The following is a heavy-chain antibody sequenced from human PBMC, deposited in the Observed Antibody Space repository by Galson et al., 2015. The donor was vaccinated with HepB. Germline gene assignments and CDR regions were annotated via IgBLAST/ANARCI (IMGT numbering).Heavy chain of an antibody. J-gene: IGHJ5*02. CDR1: GYTFTSYD. V-gene: IGHV1-8*01. CDR3: ARGRIAVEVVPRFDP. Sequence: SVKVSCKVSGYTFTSYDINWVRQATGQGLEWMGWMNPNSGNTGYAQKFQGRVTMTRNTSISTAYMELSSLRFEDTAVYYCARGRIAVEVVPRFDPWGQGTLVIVSS. D-gene: IGHD6-19*01. CDR2: MNPNSGNT.